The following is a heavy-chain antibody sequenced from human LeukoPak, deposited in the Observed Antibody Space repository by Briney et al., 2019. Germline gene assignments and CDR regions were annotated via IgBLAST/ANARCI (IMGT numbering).Heavy chain of an antibody. CDR3: ARHTRVAAGAKSDY. CDR2: ISGSGNKT. D-gene: IGHD6-13*01. V-gene: IGHV3-23*01. Sequence: GGSLRLSCVASGFTFSSYWMHWVRQAPGKGLEWVSSISGSGNKTSYGESVKGRFTISRDNSRNTVYLQMNSLRDEDTAIYYCARHTRVAAGAKSDYWGQGTLVTVSS. CDR1: GFTFSSYW. J-gene: IGHJ4*02.